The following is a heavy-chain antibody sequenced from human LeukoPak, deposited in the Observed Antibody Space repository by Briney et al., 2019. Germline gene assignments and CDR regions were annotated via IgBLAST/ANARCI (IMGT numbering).Heavy chain of an antibody. D-gene: IGHD5-12*01. V-gene: IGHV4-4*09. Sequence: PSETLSLTCTVSGGSISSYYWSWIRRPPGKGLEWIGYIYTSGSTNYNPSLKSRVTISVDTSKNQFSLKLSSVTAADTAVYYCARLGGYDLDYWGQGTLVTVSS. J-gene: IGHJ4*02. CDR2: IYTSGST. CDR1: GGSISSYY. CDR3: ARLGGYDLDY.